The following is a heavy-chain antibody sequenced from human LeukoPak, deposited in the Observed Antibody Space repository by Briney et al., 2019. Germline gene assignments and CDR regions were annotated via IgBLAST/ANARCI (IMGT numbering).Heavy chain of an antibody. CDR1: GFTFSSYG. V-gene: IGHV3-23*01. D-gene: IGHD3-10*01. Sequence: GGSLRLSCAASGFTFSSYGMSWVRQAPGKGPEWVSAISGSGGSTYYADSVKGRFTISRDNSKNTLYLQMNSLRAEDTAVYYCAKVQQALLWFGELLTLDYWGQGTLVTVSS. J-gene: IGHJ4*02. CDR2: ISGSGGST. CDR3: AKVQQALLWFGELLTLDY.